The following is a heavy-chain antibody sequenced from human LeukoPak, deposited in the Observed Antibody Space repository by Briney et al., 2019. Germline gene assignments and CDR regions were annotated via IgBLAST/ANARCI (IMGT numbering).Heavy chain of an antibody. J-gene: IGHJ4*02. CDR1: GYTFTGYY. Sequence: ASVKVSCKASGYTFTGYYMHWVRQAPGQGLEWMGWINPNSGGTNYAQKFQGRVTMTRDTSISTAYMELSRLRSDDTAVYYCARDQYYDSSGYYHNWGQGTLVTVSS. CDR2: INPNSGGT. D-gene: IGHD3-22*01. CDR3: ARDQYYDSSGYYHN. V-gene: IGHV1-2*02.